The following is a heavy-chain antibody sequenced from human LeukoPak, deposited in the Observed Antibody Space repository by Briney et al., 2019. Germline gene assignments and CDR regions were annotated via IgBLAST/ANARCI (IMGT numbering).Heavy chain of an antibody. CDR2: INSNGNT. D-gene: IGHD2-8*01. Sequence: GGSLRLSCAASGFTFSRFWMSWVRQAPGKGLEWVSGINSNGNTYNADSVKGRFTISRDNSKNTLYLQMNSLRVEDTAVYYCAKDQVGCTSSRFDPWGQGTVVTVSS. CDR1: GFTFSRFW. V-gene: IGHV3-23*01. CDR3: AKDQVGCTSSRFDP. J-gene: IGHJ5*02.